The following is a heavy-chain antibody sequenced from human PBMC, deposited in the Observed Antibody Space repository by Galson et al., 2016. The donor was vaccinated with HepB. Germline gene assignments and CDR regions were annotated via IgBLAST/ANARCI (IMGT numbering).Heavy chain of an antibody. CDR1: GYTFTSNA. CDR3: ARRRGAGGGFDY. J-gene: IGHJ4*02. V-gene: IGHV1-18*01. D-gene: IGHD4-23*01. Sequence: SVKVSCKASGYTFTSNAIIWVRQAPGQGLEWMGWISTYYGNTKYAQKFQGRVTVTTDTSTSTAYLELRSLISDDTAAYFCARRRGAGGGFDYWGQGTLVTVSS. CDR2: ISTYYGNT.